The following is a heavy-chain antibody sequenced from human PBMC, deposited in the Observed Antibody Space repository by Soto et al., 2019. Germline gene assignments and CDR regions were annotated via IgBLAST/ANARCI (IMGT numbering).Heavy chain of an antibody. CDR2: IKEDGSEK. CDR1: GFTFSNYW. D-gene: IGHD3-16*01. CDR3: ARDRGKMVVVLSRFDY. J-gene: IGHJ4*02. Sequence: GGSLRLSCAASGFTFSNYWMSWVRQAPGKGLEWVANIKEDGSEKYYVDSVKGRFTISRDNAKNSLYLQMKSLRAEDTAVYYCARDRGKMVVVLSRFDYWGQGILVNVSS. V-gene: IGHV3-7*01.